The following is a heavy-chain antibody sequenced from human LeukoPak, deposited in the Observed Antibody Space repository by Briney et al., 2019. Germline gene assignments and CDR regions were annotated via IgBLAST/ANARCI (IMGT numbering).Heavy chain of an antibody. J-gene: IGHJ4*02. CDR1: GGSFSGFY. CDR3: ARGQADPPGSSANFDY. D-gene: IGHD6-6*01. Sequence: SETLSLTCAVYGGSFSGFYWSWIRHPPGKGLEWIGEINHCGSTNYNTSLKSRVTISVYTSKNQFSLKLSSVTAADTAVYYCARGQADPPGSSANFDYWGEGTLVTVAS. CDR2: INHCGST. V-gene: IGHV4-34*01.